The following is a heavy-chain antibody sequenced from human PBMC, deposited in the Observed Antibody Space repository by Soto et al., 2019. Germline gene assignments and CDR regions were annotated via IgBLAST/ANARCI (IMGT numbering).Heavy chain of an antibody. CDR2: IVPNVGTV. J-gene: IGHJ4*02. D-gene: IGHD3-3*01. V-gene: IGHV1-69*06. Sequence: SVKVSCRASGGTLSSFINYPINWVRQAPGQGLEWMGGIVPNVGTVNYAQKFQGRVTITADKSTGTAYMELSSLRSEDTALYYCARRDTSGFLRYFDNWGQGTLVTVSS. CDR3: ARRDTSGFLRYFDN. CDR1: GGTLSSFINYP.